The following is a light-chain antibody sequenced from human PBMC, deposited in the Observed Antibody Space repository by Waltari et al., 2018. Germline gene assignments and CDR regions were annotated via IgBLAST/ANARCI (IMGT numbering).Light chain of an antibody. Sequence: AIRITQSPSSLSASTGDRVPITCRASQSISSYLAWYQQKPGKAPKLLIYAASTLQSGVPSRFSGSGSGTDFTLTISCLQSEDFATYYCQQYYSYPLTFGGGTKVEIK. CDR1: QSISSY. CDR3: QQYYSYPLT. J-gene: IGKJ4*01. V-gene: IGKV1-8*01. CDR2: AAS.